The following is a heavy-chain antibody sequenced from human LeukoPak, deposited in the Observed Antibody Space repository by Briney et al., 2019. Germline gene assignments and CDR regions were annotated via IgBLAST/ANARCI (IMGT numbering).Heavy chain of an antibody. D-gene: IGHD3-3*01. CDR1: GYSISSGYY. J-gene: IGHJ4*02. Sequence: PSETLSLTCTVSGYSISSGYYCGWIRQPPGKGLEWIGSVYHSGSTYYNPSLKSRVTISMDKSKNQFSLKLTAVTAADTAVYYCGSQNEWSLTEYHFDYWGQGTLVTVSS. CDR3: GSQNEWSLTEYHFDY. CDR2: VYHSGST. V-gene: IGHV4-38-2*02.